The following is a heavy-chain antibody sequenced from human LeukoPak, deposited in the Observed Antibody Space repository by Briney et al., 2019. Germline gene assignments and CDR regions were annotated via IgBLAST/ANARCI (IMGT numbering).Heavy chain of an antibody. CDR1: GFTFSNYW. CDR2: IKQDGSEK. D-gene: IGHD5-18*01. CDR3: ARPGWIQQFDY. Sequence: GGSLGLSCIASGFTFSNYWMSWVRQAPGKGLEWVANIKQDGSEKYYVDSVKGRFTISRDNAKNSLYLQMNSLRAEDAAVYYCARPGWIQQFDYWGQGTLVTVSS. J-gene: IGHJ4*02. V-gene: IGHV3-7*01.